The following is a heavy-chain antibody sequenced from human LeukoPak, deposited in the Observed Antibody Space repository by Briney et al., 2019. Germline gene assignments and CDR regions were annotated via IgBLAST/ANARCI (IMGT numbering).Heavy chain of an antibody. CDR1: GFTFDDYG. J-gene: IGHJ4*02. D-gene: IGHD2-2*01. CDR2: INWNGGST. V-gene: IGHV3-20*04. Sequence: PGGSLRLSCAASGFTFDDYGMSWVRQAPGKGLEWVSGINWNGGSTVYADSVKGRFTISRDNAKNSLYLQMNSLRAGDTALYYCARAVPAAMCWYFDYWGQGTLVTVSS. CDR3: ARAVPAAMCWYFDY.